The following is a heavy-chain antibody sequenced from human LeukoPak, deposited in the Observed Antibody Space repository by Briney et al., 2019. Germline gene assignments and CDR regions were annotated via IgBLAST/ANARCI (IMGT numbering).Heavy chain of an antibody. J-gene: IGHJ4*02. D-gene: IGHD6-19*01. V-gene: IGHV3-23*01. CDR2: ISGSGGST. CDR1: GFTFSSYA. Sequence: GGSLRLPCAASGFTFSSYAMSWVRQAPGKGLEWVSAISGSGGSTYYADSVKGRFTISRDNSKNTLYLQMNSLRAEDTAVYYCARGSIAVAYFDYWGQGTPVTVSS. CDR3: ARGSIAVAYFDY.